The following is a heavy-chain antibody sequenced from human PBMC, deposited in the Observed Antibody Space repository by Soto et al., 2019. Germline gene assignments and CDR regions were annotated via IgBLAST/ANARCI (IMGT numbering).Heavy chain of an antibody. D-gene: IGHD6-13*01. Sequence: GGSLRLSCAASGFTFSSYWMHWVRQAPGKGLVWVSAISGSGGSTYYADSVKGRFTISRDNSKNTLYLQMNSLRAEDTAVYYCAKDLSSYSSSWYFDYWGQGTLVTVSS. CDR1: GFTFSSYW. CDR3: AKDLSSYSSSWYFDY. CDR2: ISGSGGST. V-gene: IGHV3-23*01. J-gene: IGHJ4*02.